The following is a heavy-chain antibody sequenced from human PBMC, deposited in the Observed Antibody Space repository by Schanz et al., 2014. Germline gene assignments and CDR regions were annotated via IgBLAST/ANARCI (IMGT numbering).Heavy chain of an antibody. CDR1: GFSFSSYT. CDR3: ARPFLAYYGDLAY. Sequence: EVQLLESGGGLVQPGESLRLSCAASGFSFSSYTMSWVRQAPGKGLQWVSSLSGDGGTTHYADSVKGRFTISRDNYKNTLYLQMNSLRAEDTTVYFCARPFLAYYGDLAYWGQGTLLTVSS. D-gene: IGHD4-17*01. J-gene: IGHJ4*02. CDR2: LSGDGGTT. V-gene: IGHV3-23*01.